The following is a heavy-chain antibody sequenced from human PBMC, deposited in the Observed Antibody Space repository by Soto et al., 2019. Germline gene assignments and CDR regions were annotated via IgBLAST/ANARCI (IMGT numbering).Heavy chain of an antibody. V-gene: IGHV4-30-4*01. CDR1: GGSISSGDYY. D-gene: IGHD3-3*01. Sequence: SETLSLTCTVSGGSISSGDYYWSWIRQPPEKGLEWIGYIYYSGSTYYNPSLKSRVTISVDTSKNQFSLKLSSVTAADTAVYYCARGTFWSGSEAFDAFDIWGQGTMVTVSS. CDR3: ARGTFWSGSEAFDAFDI. CDR2: IYYSGST. J-gene: IGHJ3*02.